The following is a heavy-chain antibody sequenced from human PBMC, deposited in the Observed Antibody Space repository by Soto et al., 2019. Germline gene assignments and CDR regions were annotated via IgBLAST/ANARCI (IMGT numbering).Heavy chain of an antibody. Sequence: LRLSCAASGFTFSSYAMSWVRQAPGKGLEWVSGISGSGGSTYYADSVKGRFTISRDNSKNTLYLQMNNLRAEDTAVYYCAKRSYDLPYYFDYWGQGTLVTVSS. CDR2: ISGSGGST. V-gene: IGHV3-23*01. J-gene: IGHJ4*02. CDR3: AKRSYDLPYYFDY. CDR1: GFTFSSYA. D-gene: IGHD5-12*01.